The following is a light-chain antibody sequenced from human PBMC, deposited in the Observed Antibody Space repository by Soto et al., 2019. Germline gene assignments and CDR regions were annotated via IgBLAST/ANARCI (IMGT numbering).Light chain of an antibody. V-gene: IGKV1D-12*01. Sequence: DIQMTQSPSSVSASVGDRVIITCRASQDISSWLAWYQQKAGEAPKLLIFAASRLHSGGPSRFSGSVSGTDFTLTITNLQPEDFATYYCQQADSFPLTFGGGTKVEIK. CDR2: AAS. J-gene: IGKJ4*01. CDR3: QQADSFPLT. CDR1: QDISSW.